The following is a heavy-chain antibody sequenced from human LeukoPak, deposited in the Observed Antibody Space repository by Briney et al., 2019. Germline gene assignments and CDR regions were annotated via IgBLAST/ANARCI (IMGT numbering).Heavy chain of an antibody. J-gene: IGHJ6*03. CDR2: ISAYKGNT. Sequence: ASVKVSCKASGYTFTSYGITWVRQAPGQGLEWMGWISAYKGNTNYAQKLQGRVTMTTDTSTSTAYMELRSLRSDDTAVYYCARGRYCSSTSCYKVYYYMDVWGKGTTVTVSS. CDR3: ARGRYCSSTSCYKVYYYMDV. CDR1: GYTFTSYG. V-gene: IGHV1-18*01. D-gene: IGHD2-2*02.